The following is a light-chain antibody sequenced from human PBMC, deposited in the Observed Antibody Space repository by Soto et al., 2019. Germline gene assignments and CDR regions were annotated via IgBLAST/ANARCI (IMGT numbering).Light chain of an antibody. CDR2: EVS. V-gene: IGLV2-8*01. Sequence: QSALTQPPSASGSPGQSVTISCTGTSSDVGAYNYVSWYQQYPGKAPKLMIYEVSKRPSGVPDRFSGSKSGKTASLTVSGLQPEDAADYYCTSYAGSNIWVFGGGTNVTVL. CDR1: SSDVGAYNY. CDR3: TSYAGSNIWV. J-gene: IGLJ3*02.